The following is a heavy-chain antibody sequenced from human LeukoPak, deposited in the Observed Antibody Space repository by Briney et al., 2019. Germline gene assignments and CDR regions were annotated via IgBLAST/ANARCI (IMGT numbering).Heavy chain of an antibody. CDR1: GYTFTSYY. Sequence: ASVKVSCKASGYTFTSYYMHWVRQAPGQGLEWMGWISAYNGNTNYAQKLQGRVTMTTDTSTSAAYMELRSLRSDDTAVYYCAREGRYDFWSGYSTLLEYYYYYYYMDVWGKGTTVTVSS. D-gene: IGHD3-3*01. V-gene: IGHV1-18*04. CDR3: AREGRYDFWSGYSTLLEYYYYYYYMDV. CDR2: ISAYNGNT. J-gene: IGHJ6*03.